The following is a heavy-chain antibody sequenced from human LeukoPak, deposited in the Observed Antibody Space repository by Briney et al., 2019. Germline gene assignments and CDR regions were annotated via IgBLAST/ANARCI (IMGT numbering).Heavy chain of an antibody. J-gene: IGHJ4*02. V-gene: IGHV3-49*03. CDR1: RFTFGAYA. CDR2: FRSKAYGGTT. D-gene: IGHD3-9*01. CDR3: TRDKFDILGY. Sequence: GVSLRLSCTASRFTFGAYAMSWLRQAPGKGREWVSFFRSKAYGGTTEYAASVKGRFTIPRDDSKSIAYLQMNSVKTEDTDVYYCTRDKFDILGYWGQGTLVTVSS.